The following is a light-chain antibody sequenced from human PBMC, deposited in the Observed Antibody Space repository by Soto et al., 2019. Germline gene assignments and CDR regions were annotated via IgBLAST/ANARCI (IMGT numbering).Light chain of an antibody. CDR3: QQRSSWPIT. CDR1: QSVSSN. V-gene: IGKV3-15*01. J-gene: IGKJ5*01. CDR2: GTS. Sequence: EIVMTQSRATLSVSPGERATLSCRASQSVSSNLAWYQQKNGQAPRLLIYGTSTRATGIPARFSGSGYGADFNLTISSLETEDFAVYYCQQRSSWPITFGQGTRLEIK.